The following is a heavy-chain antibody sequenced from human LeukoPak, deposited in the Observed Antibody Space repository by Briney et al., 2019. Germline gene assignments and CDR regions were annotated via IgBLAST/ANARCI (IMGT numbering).Heavy chain of an antibody. CDR2: ISARGATT. CDR3: AKGVVVPAASDY. J-gene: IGHJ4*02. Sequence: PGGSLRLSCAASGFTFSSYAMSWVRQAPGKGMEWFSAISARGATTSYAHSVKGRFTTPRDNSKTPLYLQMNSLRAEDTAVYYCAKGVVVPAASDYWGQGTLVTVSS. V-gene: IGHV3-23*01. CDR1: GFTFSSYA. D-gene: IGHD2-2*01.